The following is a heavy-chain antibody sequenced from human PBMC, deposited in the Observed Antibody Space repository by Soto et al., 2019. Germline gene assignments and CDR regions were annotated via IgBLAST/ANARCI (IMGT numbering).Heavy chain of an antibody. CDR1: GFTFSSYA. Sequence: LSLTCAASGFTFSSYAMSWVRQAPGKGLEWVSAISGSGGSTYYADSVKGRFTISRDNSKNTLYLQMNSLRAEDTAVYYCAKDIDSSSWDPQDYWGQGTLVTVSS. J-gene: IGHJ4*02. CDR3: AKDIDSSSWDPQDY. D-gene: IGHD6-13*01. V-gene: IGHV3-23*01. CDR2: ISGSGGST.